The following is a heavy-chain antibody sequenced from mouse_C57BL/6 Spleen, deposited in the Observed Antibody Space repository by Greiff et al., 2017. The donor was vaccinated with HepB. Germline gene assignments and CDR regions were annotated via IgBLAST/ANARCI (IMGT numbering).Heavy chain of an antibody. D-gene: IGHD2-5*01. Sequence: VKLQESGAELVKPGASVKMSCKASGYTFTSYWITWVKQRPGQGLEWIGDIYPGSGSTNYNEKFKSKATLTVDTSSSTAYMQLSSLTSEDSAVYYCARYYSNSYAMDYWGQGTSVTVSS. CDR3: ARYYSNSYAMDY. CDR1: GYTFTSYW. CDR2: IYPGSGST. V-gene: IGHV1-55*01. J-gene: IGHJ4*01.